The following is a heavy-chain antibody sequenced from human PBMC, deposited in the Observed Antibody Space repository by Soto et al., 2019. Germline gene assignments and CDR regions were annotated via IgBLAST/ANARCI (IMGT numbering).Heavy chain of an antibody. V-gene: IGHV3-7*03. J-gene: IGHJ4*02. Sequence: LSLSCAASGFTSSSYWMSWVRQAPGKGLEWVANIKQDGSEKYYVDSVKGRFTISRDNAKNSLYLQMNSLRAEDTAVYYCARARLFWVYWGQGTLVTVSS. CDR3: ARARLFWVY. D-gene: IGHD3-22*01. CDR2: IKQDGSEK. CDR1: GFTSSSYW.